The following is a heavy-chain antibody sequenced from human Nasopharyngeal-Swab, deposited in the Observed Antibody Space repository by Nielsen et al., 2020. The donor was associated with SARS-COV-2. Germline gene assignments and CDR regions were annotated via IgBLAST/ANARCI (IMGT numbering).Heavy chain of an antibody. CDR3: AKDLHSSSWPVGY. CDR2: ISGSGGTT. D-gene: IGHD6-6*01. CDR1: GFTFSSYA. J-gene: IGHJ4*02. V-gene: IGHV3-23*01. Sequence: GEFLKISCAASGFTFSSYAMNWVRQGPGKGLEWVSEISGSGGTTYYADSVKGRFTISRDNSKNTLHLQMNSLRVEDTGVYYCAKDLHSSSWPVGYWGQGTLVTVSS.